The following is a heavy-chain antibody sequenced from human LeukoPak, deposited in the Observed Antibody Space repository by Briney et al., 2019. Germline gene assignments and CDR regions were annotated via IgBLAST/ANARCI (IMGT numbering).Heavy chain of an antibody. CDR2: ISGSGGST. V-gene: IGHV3-23*01. J-gene: IGHJ4*02. CDR1: GFTFSSYA. Sequence: GGFLRLSCAASGFTFSSYAMSWVRQASGKGLGWVSAISGSGGSTYYADSVKGRFTISRDNSKNTLYLQMNSLRAEDTAVYYCAKGIAAVTHHLYFDYWGQGTLVTVSS. CDR3: AKGIAAVTHHLYFDY. D-gene: IGHD6-13*01.